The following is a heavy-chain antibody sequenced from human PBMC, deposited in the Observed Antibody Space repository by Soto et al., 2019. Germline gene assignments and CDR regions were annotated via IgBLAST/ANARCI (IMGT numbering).Heavy chain of an antibody. J-gene: IGHJ4*02. CDR2: IKIKTDGGTT. CDR3: TTKKSDPDSGEYGPFYDY. CDR1: GFTLNNAW. Sequence: EVQLVESGGGLVKPGGSLRLSCAVSGFTLNNAWMSWVRQAPGKGLEWVGRIKIKTDGGTTDYAAPVKGRFTISRDDSKNTLYLQMNSLKTEDTAVYYCTTKKSDPDSGEYGPFYDYWGQGTLVTVSS. D-gene: IGHD4-17*01. V-gene: IGHV3-15*01.